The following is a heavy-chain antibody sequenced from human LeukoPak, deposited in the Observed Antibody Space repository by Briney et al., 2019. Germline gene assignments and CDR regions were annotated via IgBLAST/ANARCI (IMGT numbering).Heavy chain of an antibody. CDR3: ARVIDISYYYYMDV. CDR2: IYSGGST. J-gene: IGHJ6*03. V-gene: IGHV3-53*01. Sequence: GGSLRLSCAASGFTVSSNYMSWVRQGPGKGLEWVSVIYSGGSTYYADSVKGRFTISRDNSKNTLYLQMNSLRAGDTAVYYCARVIDISYYYYMDVWGKGTTVTISS. D-gene: IGHD5-12*01. CDR1: GFTVSSNY.